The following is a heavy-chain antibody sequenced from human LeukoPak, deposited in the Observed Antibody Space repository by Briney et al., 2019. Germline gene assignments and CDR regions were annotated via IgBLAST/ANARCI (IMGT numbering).Heavy chain of an antibody. D-gene: IGHD3-10*01. CDR2: ISGSGGAT. Sequence: AGGSLRLSCAASGFTFNTYGMSWVCQAPGKGLEWVSGISGSGGATYYADSVKGRFTISRDDPHNTLYLQMNSLRAEDTAVYFCARGGVDYYGSGTYYLMYYFDYWGQGALVTVSS. CDR1: GFTFNTYG. CDR3: ARGGVDYYGSGTYYLMYYFDY. V-gene: IGHV3-23*01. J-gene: IGHJ4*02.